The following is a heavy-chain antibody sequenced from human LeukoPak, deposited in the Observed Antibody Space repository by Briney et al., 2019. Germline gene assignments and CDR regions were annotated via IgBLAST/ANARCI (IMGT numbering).Heavy chain of an antibody. CDR1: GYTFPSYA. CDR3: ARDGDSNPLDY. J-gene: IGHJ4*02. V-gene: IGHV1-3*01. CDR2: INAGNGNT. Sequence: ASVNVSCQASGYTFPSYAMHWVRQAPGQGLEWVGWINAGNGNTKYSQKFQGRVTITRDTSASTAYMELSSLRSEDTAVYYCARDGDSNPLDYWGQGTLVTVSS. D-gene: IGHD4-17*01.